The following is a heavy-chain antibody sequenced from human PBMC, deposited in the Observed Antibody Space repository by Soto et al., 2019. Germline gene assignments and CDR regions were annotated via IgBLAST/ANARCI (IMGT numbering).Heavy chain of an antibody. Sequence: EVQLVESGGGLVKPGGSLRLSCAASGFSFSNYSMNWVRRAPGKGLEWVSSISSSGSYKYYADSVKGRFTISRDSGTNSLYLQMTSLRAEDTAVYFCARDYFGNYAMDVWGQGTTVSVAS. CDR2: ISSSGSYK. CDR1: GFSFSNYS. CDR3: ARDYFGNYAMDV. V-gene: IGHV3-21*01. J-gene: IGHJ6*02. D-gene: IGHD3-10*01.